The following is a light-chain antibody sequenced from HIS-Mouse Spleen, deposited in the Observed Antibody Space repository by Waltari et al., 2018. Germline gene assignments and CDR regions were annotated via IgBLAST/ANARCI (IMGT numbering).Light chain of an antibody. CDR1: SSDVGGYNY. CDR2: EVS. CDR3: SSYTSSSTWV. J-gene: IGLJ3*02. V-gene: IGLV2-14*01. Sequence: QSALTQPASVSGSPGQSITISCTGTSSDVGGYNYVSWYQQHPGKAPKIMIYEVSTRPSGVSSRFSGSKSGNTASLTISGLQAEDEADYYCSSYTSSSTWVFGGGTKLTVL.